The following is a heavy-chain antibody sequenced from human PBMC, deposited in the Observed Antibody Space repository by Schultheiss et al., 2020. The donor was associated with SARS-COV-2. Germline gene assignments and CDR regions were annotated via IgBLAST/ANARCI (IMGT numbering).Heavy chain of an antibody. CDR3: ARELFGVGPYYYYGMDV. J-gene: IGHJ6*02. D-gene: IGHD3-3*01. Sequence: GGSLRLSCAASGFTFSNAWMSWVRQAPGKGLEWVAVIWYDGSNKYYADSVKGRFTISRDNSKNTLYLQMNSLRAEDTAVYYCARELFGVGPYYYYGMDVWGQGTTVTVSS. CDR1: GFTFSNAW. CDR2: IWYDGSNK. V-gene: IGHV3-33*08.